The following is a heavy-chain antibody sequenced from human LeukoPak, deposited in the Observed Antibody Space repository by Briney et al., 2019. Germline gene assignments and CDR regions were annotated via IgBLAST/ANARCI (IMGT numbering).Heavy chain of an antibody. V-gene: IGHV1-2*02. D-gene: IGHD3-10*01. CDR2: INPNSGGT. Sequence: PVASVKVSCKASGYTFTGYYMHWVRQAPGQGLEWMGWINPNSGGTNYAQKFQGRVTMTRDTSISTAYMELSRLRSDDTAVYYCASPYYYGSGKGYGMDVWGQGTTVTVSS. CDR1: GYTFTGYY. CDR3: ASPYYYGSGKGYGMDV. J-gene: IGHJ6*02.